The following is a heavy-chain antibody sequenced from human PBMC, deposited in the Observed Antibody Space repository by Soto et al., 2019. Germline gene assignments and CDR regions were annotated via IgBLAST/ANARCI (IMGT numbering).Heavy chain of an antibody. CDR2: ISYNGTNT. V-gene: IGHV3-30*03. J-gene: IGHJ4*02. CDR1: GLIFSDCG. Sequence: GGSLRLSCAASGLIFSDCGMHWVRQAPGKGLEWVAFISYNGTNTYYADSVKGRFTVSRDNSKNTLCLQMNSLRAEDTAVYYCARDHHRYSGYDYVDYWGQGTLVTVSS. D-gene: IGHD5-12*01. CDR3: ARDHHRYSGYDYVDY.